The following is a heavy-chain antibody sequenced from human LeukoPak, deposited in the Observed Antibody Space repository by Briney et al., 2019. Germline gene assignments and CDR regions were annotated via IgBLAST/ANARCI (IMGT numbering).Heavy chain of an antibody. D-gene: IGHD2-2*01. CDR3: ASSPYCSGTSCYEEVFGAFDI. CDR2: IWYDGSNK. Sequence: PGRSLRLSCAASGFTFSSYGMHWVRQAPGKGLEWVAVIWYDGSNKYYADSVKGRFTISRDNSKNTLYLQMNSLRAEDTAVYYCASSPYCSGTSCYEEVFGAFDIWGQGTMVTVSS. J-gene: IGHJ3*02. CDR1: GFTFSSYG. V-gene: IGHV3-33*01.